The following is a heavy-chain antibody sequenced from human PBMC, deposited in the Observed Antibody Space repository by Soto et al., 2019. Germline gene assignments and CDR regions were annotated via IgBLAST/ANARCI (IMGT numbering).Heavy chain of an antibody. Sequence: ASVNVSCKSSGYTFTSYYSHWVRQAPGQGLECMGIINPSGGSTSYAQKFQGRVTMTRDTSTSTVYMELSSLRSEDTAVYYCARDVGGEMATISDYWGQGTLVTVSS. CDR1: GYTFTSYY. CDR2: INPSGGST. D-gene: IGHD5-12*01. CDR3: ARDVGGEMATISDY. V-gene: IGHV1-46*01. J-gene: IGHJ4*02.